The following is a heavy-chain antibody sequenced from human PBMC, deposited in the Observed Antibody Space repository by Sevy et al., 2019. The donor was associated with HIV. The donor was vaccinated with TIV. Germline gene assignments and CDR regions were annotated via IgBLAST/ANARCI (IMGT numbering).Heavy chain of an antibody. J-gene: IGHJ6*02. CDR2: SSYDGHTN. V-gene: IGHV3-30*18. CDR3: AKDVLQLTIKELAQDYYYGMDV. Sequence: GGSLRLSCIASGFSFSNFGMHWVRQAPGKGLEWVAISSYDGHTNYFGDSVKGRFTISRDNSKNTLYLQMNSLRVQDTAVYYCAKDVLQLTIKELAQDYYYGMDVWGQGTTVTVSS. D-gene: IGHD4-4*01. CDR1: GFSFSNFG.